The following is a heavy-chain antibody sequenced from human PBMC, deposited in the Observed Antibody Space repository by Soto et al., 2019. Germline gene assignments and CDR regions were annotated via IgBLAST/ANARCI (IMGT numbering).Heavy chain of an antibody. CDR2: ISAGGSST. CDR3: SKEGSEQLDLFDF. Sequence: PGGSLRHSCAASGFTFSSYVMSWVRQAPGKGLEWVSTISAGGSSTYYADSVKGRFTISRDNSKNTLYLQMNSLRPEDTAVYYFSKEGSEQLDLFDFWGQGT. CDR1: GFTFSSYV. D-gene: IGHD1-1*01. J-gene: IGHJ4*02. V-gene: IGHV3-23*01.